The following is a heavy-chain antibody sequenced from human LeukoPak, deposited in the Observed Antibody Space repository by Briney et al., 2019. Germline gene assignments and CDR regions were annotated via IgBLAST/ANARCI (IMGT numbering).Heavy chain of an antibody. V-gene: IGHV4-59*08. CDR2: IYYSGST. D-gene: IGHD6-13*01. J-gene: IGHJ4*02. CDR3: ASDRESSSWYYFDY. Sequence: GSLRLSCAASGFTFSSYAMSWIRQPPGRGLEWIGYIYYSGSTNYNPSLKSRVTISVDTSKNQFSLKLSSVTAADTAVYYCASDRESSSWYYFDYWGQGTLVTVSS. CDR1: GFTFSSYA.